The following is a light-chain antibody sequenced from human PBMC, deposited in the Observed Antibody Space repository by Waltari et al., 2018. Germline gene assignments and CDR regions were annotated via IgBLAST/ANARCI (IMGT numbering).Light chain of an antibody. CDR3: SSYTSSSTLGVV. Sequence: QSALTQPASVSGSPGQSITISCTGTSSDVGGYNYVSWYQQHPGKAPKLMIDDVSNRPSGVPNRFAGSKSGNTASRTISGLQAEDEADYYCSSYTSSSTLGVVFGGGTKLTVL. CDR1: SSDVGGYNY. J-gene: IGLJ2*01. CDR2: DVS. V-gene: IGLV2-14*03.